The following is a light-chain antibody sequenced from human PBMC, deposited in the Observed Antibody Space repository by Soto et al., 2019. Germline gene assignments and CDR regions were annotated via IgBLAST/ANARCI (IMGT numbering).Light chain of an antibody. CDR3: QQYDSSPLT. CDR2: GAS. J-gene: IGKJ4*01. V-gene: IGKV3-20*01. Sequence: EIVLTQSPGTLSLSPGERATLSCRASQSVSSSYLAWYQKKPGQAPRLLIYGASSRATVIPARFSGSGSGTDFTLTISRLEPEDFAVYYCQQYDSSPLTFGGGTKVEIK. CDR1: QSVSSSY.